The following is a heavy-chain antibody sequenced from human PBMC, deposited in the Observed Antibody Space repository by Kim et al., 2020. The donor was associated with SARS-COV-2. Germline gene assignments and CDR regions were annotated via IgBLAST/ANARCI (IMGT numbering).Heavy chain of an antibody. V-gene: IGHV3-48*02. CDR3: ARDNWNDV. CDR1: GFTFSKYS. CDR2: ISTSSSTI. D-gene: IGHD1-20*01. Sequence: GGSLRLSCAASGFTFSKYSMNWVRQAPGKGLEWVSWISTSSSTIYYADSVKGRFTVSRDNAKNSLYLQMNSLRDDDTAVYYCARDNWNDVWGPGTTVTVSS. J-gene: IGHJ6*02.